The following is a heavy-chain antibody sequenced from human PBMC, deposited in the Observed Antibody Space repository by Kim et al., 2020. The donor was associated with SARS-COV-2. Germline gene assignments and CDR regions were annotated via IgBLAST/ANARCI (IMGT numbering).Heavy chain of an antibody. CDR2: ISAYNGNT. V-gene: IGHV1-18*01. CDR1: GYTFTSYG. J-gene: IGHJ6*03. Sequence: ASVKVSCKASGYTFTSYGISWVRQAPGQGLEWMGWISAYNGNTNYAQKLQGRVTMTTDTSTSTAYMELRSLRSDDTAVYYCARDLEYDFWSGYYVHYYMDVWGKGTTVTVSS. CDR3: ARDLEYDFWSGYYVHYYMDV. D-gene: IGHD3-3*01.